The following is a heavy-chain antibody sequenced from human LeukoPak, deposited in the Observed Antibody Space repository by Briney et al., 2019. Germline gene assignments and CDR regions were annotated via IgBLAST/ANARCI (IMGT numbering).Heavy chain of an antibody. J-gene: IGHJ4*02. V-gene: IGHV4-34*01. CDR2: INHSGGT. CDR1: GESFSDYH. Sequence: SETLSLTCAVYGESFSDYHWTWIRQPPGKGLEWIGEINHSGGTNYNPSLKSRVAISMETSKSQFSLKLRSVTAADTAVYYCAGRPRNSGRYDVASGLDYWGQGTQVTVSS. CDR3: AGRPRNSGRYDVASGLDY. D-gene: IGHD2/OR15-2a*01.